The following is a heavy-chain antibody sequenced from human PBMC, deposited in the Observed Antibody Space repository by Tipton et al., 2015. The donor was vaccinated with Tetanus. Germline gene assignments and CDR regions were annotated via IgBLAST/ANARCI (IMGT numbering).Heavy chain of an antibody. CDR1: GLTLSFNH. CDR3: ARDQARGARGWNYFDY. V-gene: IGHV4-31*02. J-gene: IGHJ4*02. Sequence: LRLSCAGSGLTLSFNHMNWVRQHPGKGLEWIGDIYYSGSTYYNPSLKSRVSISVDTSKNQFSLKLNSVTAADTAVYYCARDQARGARGWNYFDYWGQGTLVTVSS. D-gene: IGHD1-26*01. CDR2: IYYSGST.